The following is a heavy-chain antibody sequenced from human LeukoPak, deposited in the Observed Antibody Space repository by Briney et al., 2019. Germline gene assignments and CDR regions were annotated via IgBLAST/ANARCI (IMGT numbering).Heavy chain of an antibody. CDR2: ISWNSGSI. CDR1: GFTFDDYA. D-gene: IGHD6-19*01. J-gene: IGHJ6*02. V-gene: IGHV3-9*01. Sequence: GRSLRLSCAASGFTFDDYAMHWVRQAPGKGLEWVSGISWNSGSIGYADSVKGRFTISRDNAKNSPYLQMNSLRAEDTALYYCVKDIGQWLAYGMDVWGQGTTVTVSS. CDR3: VKDIGQWLAYGMDV.